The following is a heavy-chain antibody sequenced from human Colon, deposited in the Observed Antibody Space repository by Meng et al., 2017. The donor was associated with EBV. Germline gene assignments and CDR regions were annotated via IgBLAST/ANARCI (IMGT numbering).Heavy chain of an antibody. CDR2: IYRGGGT. D-gene: IGHD2-2*01. J-gene: IGHJ4*02. CDR1: GGSISHSDW. CDR3: ARVRVIPAAVGFDY. Sequence: VELQEAGPGWGGPSGTLSLPRRVPGGSISHSDWWSWVRQPPGKGLEWIGEIYRGGGTNYNPSFKSRVTISVDTSNNHFSLKLSYVTAADTAVHYCARVRVIPAAVGFDYWGQGTLVTVSS. V-gene: IGHV4-4*02.